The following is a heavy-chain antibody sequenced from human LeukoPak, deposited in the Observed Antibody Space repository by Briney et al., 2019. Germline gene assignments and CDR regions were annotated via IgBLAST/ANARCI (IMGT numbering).Heavy chain of an antibody. CDR3: ARGYSTNCSSTSCNHYLNWFDP. J-gene: IGHJ5*02. D-gene: IGHD2-2*01. Sequence: ASVKVSCKASGYTFSSHDINWVRQATGQGLEWMGWMNPNSGNTGYAQKFQGRVTMTRNTPIGTAYMELSSLRSEDTAVYYCARGYSTNCSSTSCNHYLNWFDPWGQGTLVTVSS. CDR2: MNPNSGNT. CDR1: GYTFSSHD. V-gene: IGHV1-8*01.